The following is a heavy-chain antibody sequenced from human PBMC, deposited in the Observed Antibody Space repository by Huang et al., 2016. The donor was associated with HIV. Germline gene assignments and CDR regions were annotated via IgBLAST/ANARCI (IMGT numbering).Heavy chain of an antibody. CDR1: GYTFTDYY. CDR2: INPNSGGT. V-gene: IGHV1-2*02. CDR3: ARQRTTYYYDSSGYRGEFDQ. Sequence: QVHLVQSGAEVKQPGASVKVSCKASGYTFTDYYIHWLRQAPGQGLEGMGCINPNSGGTNYAQKLQGRVTRTTDTSISTAYMDLIRLKSDDTAIYHCARQRTTYYYDSSGYRGEFDQWGQGTLVTVSS. D-gene: IGHD3-22*01. J-gene: IGHJ4*02.